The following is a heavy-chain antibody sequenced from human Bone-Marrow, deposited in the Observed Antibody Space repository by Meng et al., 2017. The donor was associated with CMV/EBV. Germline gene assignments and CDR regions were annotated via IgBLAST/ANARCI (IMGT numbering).Heavy chain of an antibody. D-gene: IGHD5-12*01. J-gene: IGHJ4*02. Sequence: GGSLRLSCAASGFTFSGSAMHWVRQASGKGLEWVGRIRSKANSYATAYAASVKGRFTISRDDSKNTAYLQMTSLKTEDTAVYYCARWSRGYSGYGDIIDWGQGTLVTVSS. CDR2: IRSKANSYAT. V-gene: IGHV3-73*01. CDR1: GFTFSGSA. CDR3: ARWSRGYSGYGDIID.